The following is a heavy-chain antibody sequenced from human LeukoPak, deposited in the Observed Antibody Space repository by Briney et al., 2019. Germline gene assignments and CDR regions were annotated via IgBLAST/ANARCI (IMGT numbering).Heavy chain of an antibody. CDR3: ARGGKYYDILTGYLPPYYYGMDV. D-gene: IGHD3-9*01. Sequence: PGRSLRLSCAASGFTFSSYGMHWVRQAPGKGLEWVAVIWYDGSNKYYADSVKGRFTISRDNSKNTLYLQMNSLRAEDTAVYHCARGGKYYDILTGYLPPYYYGMDVWGQGTTVTVSS. J-gene: IGHJ6*02. V-gene: IGHV3-33*01. CDR1: GFTFSSYG. CDR2: IWYDGSNK.